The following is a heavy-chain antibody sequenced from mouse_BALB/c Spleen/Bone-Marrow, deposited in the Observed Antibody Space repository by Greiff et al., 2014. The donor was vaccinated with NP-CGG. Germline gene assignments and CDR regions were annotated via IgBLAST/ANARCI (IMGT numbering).Heavy chain of an antibody. J-gene: IGHJ3*01. D-gene: IGHD4-1*01. V-gene: IGHV1-5*01. CDR3: ARDWDWVFAY. Sequence: EVQLVESGTVLARPGASLGMSCKTSGYTFTNYWINWIKQRPGQGLEWIGAIYPGNNDAKYTQKFKAKAKLTAVTSTSTADMELSSLTNEDSAVYYCARDWDWVFAYWGQGTLVTVSA. CDR2: IYPGNNDA. CDR1: GYTFTNYW.